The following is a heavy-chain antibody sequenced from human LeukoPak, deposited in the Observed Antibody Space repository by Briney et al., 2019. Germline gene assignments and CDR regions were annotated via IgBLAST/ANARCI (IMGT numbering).Heavy chain of an antibody. CDR3: ARERSAMVTGFDY. V-gene: IGHV3-21*01. J-gene: IGHJ4*02. Sequence: GGSLRLSCAASGFTFSSYSMNWVRQAPGKGLEWVSSISSSSYIYYADSVKGRFTISRDNAKNSLYLQMSSLRAEDTAVYYCARERSAMVTGFDYWGQGTLVTVSS. CDR2: ISSSSYI. CDR1: GFTFSSYS. D-gene: IGHD5-18*01.